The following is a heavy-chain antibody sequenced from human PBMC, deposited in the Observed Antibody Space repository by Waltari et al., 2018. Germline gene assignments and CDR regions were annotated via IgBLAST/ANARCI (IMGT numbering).Heavy chain of an antibody. Sequence: QVQLQQWGAGLLKPSETLSLTCAVYGGSFSGYYWSWIRQPPGKGLEWIGEINHSGSTNYNPSLKSRVTISVDTSKNQFSLKLSSVTAADTAVYYCARRAITIFGVVTIYYGMDVWGQGTTVTVSS. D-gene: IGHD3-3*01. CDR2: INHSGST. CDR1: GGSFSGYY. J-gene: IGHJ6*02. V-gene: IGHV4-34*01. CDR3: ARRAITIFGVVTIYYGMDV.